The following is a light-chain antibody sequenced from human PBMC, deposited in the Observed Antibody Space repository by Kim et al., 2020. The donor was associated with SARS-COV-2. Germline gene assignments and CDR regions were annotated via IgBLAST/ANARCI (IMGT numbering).Light chain of an antibody. Sequence: SSELTQDPAVSVALGQTVRITCQGDSLRSYYASWYQQKPGQAPVLVIYGKNNRPSGIPDRFSGSCSGNTASLTITGAQAEDEADYYCNSRDSGVNHVVFG. CDR2: GKN. CDR3: NSRDSGVNHVV. J-gene: IGLJ2*01. V-gene: IGLV3-19*01. CDR1: SLRSYY.